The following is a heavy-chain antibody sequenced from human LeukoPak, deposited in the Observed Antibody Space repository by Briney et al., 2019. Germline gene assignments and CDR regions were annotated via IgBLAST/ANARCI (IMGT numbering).Heavy chain of an antibody. Sequence: GGSLRLSCAASGFTFSSYWMSWVRQAPGKGLEWVANIKQDGSEKYYVDSVKGRFTISRDNAKNSLYLQMNSLRAEDTAVYYCARVVGITMIVVAGLDYWGQGTLVTVSS. D-gene: IGHD3-22*01. V-gene: IGHV3-7*01. CDR2: IKQDGSEK. CDR3: ARVVGITMIVVAGLDY. CDR1: GFTFSSYW. J-gene: IGHJ4*02.